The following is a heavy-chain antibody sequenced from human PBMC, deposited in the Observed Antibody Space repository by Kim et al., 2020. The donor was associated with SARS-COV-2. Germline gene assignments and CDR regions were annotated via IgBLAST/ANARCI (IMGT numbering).Heavy chain of an antibody. CDR1: GFIFRNYA. Sequence: GGSLRLSCAASGFIFRNYAMNWVRQPPGKGLEWVSVISGGGGGRYYADSVKGRFTISRDNAKDTLYLQMNSLRAEDTATYFCARGNIVKIPAAPYFWGQGTLVTVSS. CDR3: ARGNIVKIPAAPYF. V-gene: IGHV3-23*01. J-gene: IGHJ4*02. D-gene: IGHD2-2*01. CDR2: ISGGGGGR.